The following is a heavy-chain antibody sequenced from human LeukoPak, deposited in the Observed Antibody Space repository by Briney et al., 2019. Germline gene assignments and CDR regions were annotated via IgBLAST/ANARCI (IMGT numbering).Heavy chain of an antibody. CDR1: GYTFTSYY. CDR3: ARDRAAYCGGDCYSAGLVY. V-gene: IGHV1-46*01. CDR2: INPSGGST. J-gene: IGHJ4*02. D-gene: IGHD2-21*02. Sequence: ASVKVSCKASGYTFTSYYMHWVRQAPGQGLEWMGIINPSGGSTSYAQKFQGRVTMTRDTSTSTVYMELSSLRSEDTAVYYCARDRAAYCGGDCYSAGLVYWGRGTLVTVSS.